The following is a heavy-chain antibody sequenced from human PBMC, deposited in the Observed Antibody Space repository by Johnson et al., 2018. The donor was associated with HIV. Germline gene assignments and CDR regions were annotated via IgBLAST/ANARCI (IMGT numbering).Heavy chain of an antibody. CDR2: INWNGGST. CDR1: GFTFDDYG. D-gene: IGHD6-19*01. J-gene: IGHJ3*02. V-gene: IGHV3-20*04. Sequence: VQLVESGGGVVRPGGSLRLSCAASGFTFDDYGMSWVRQAPGKGLAWVSGINWNGGSTGYADSVKGRFTISRDNSKNTLYLQMNSLRAEDTAVYYCARGAGSSGWYFSSAFDIWGQGTMVTVSS. CDR3: ARGAGSSGWYFSSAFDI.